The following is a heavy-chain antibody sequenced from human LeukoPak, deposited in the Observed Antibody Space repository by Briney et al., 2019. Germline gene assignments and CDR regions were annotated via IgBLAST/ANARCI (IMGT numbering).Heavy chain of an antibody. CDR3: ARGPGSSGGAYVGDY. D-gene: IGHD3-22*01. V-gene: IGHV3-74*01. CDR1: GFTFTNYW. J-gene: IGHJ4*01. Sequence: GGSLRLSCAASGFTFTNYWMHWVRQAPGMGLVWVSRLPPDELDIIYADSVKGRFSISRDNAKSTLYLQMSSLRAEDTAVYYCARGPGSSGGAYVGDYWGPGTLVTVSS. CDR2: LPPDELDI.